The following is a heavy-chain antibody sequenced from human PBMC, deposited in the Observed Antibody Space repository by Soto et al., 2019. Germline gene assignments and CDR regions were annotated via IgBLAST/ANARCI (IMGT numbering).Heavy chain of an antibody. J-gene: IGHJ6*02. CDR1: GDSISSSSYY. CDR2: IYYSGST. V-gene: IGHV4-39*01. D-gene: IGHD3-22*01. Sequence: SETLSLTCTVSGDSISSSSYYWGWIRQPPGKGLEWIGSIYYSGSTYYNPSLKSRVTISVDTSKNQFSLKLSSVTAADTAVYYCASLGQYYYDSSGTLYYYYGMDVWGQGTTVTVSS. CDR3: ASLGQYYYDSSGTLYYYYGMDV.